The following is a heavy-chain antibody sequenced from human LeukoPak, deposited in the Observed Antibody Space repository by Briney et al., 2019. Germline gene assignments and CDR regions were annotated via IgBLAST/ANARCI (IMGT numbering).Heavy chain of an antibody. CDR3: AKPDTETDIVVVVAAPPPFDY. V-gene: IGHV3-66*04. J-gene: IGHJ4*02. D-gene: IGHD2-15*01. Sequence: GGSLRLSCAASGLTVTSNYMSWVRQAPGKGLEWVSVIYSDGSTYYADSVKGRFSISRDNSKNTLYLQLNSLRVEDTAVYYCAKPDTETDIVVVVAAPPPFDYWGQGTLVTVSS. CDR2: IYSDGST. CDR1: GLTVTSNY.